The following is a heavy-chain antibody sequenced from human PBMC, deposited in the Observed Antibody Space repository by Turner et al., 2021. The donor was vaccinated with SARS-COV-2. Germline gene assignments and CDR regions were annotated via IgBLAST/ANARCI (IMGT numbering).Heavy chain of an antibody. Sequence: EVQLVESGGGLVQPGGSLRLSCAAYGFIFSSYWMNWVRQAPGKGLEWVANINQDRSEKYYVDSVKGRFTISRDNAKNSLYLQMNSLRAEDTAVYYCAREESGSFGAYGMDVWGQGTTVTVSS. CDR2: INQDRSEK. D-gene: IGHD2-15*01. J-gene: IGHJ6*02. V-gene: IGHV3-7*03. CDR1: GFIFSSYW. CDR3: AREESGSFGAYGMDV.